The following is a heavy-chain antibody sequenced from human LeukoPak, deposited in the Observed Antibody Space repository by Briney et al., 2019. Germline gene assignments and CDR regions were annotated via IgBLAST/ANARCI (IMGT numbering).Heavy chain of an antibody. D-gene: IGHD3-3*01. V-gene: IGHV1-18*01. CDR1: GYTFTSYG. Sequence: GASVKVSCKASGYTFTSYGISWARQAPGQGLEWMGWISAYNGNTNYAQKLQGRVTMTTDTSTSTAYMELRSLRSDDTAVYYCARDRSYYDFWSGYYTGFDYWGQGTLVTVSS. J-gene: IGHJ4*02. CDR2: ISAYNGNT. CDR3: ARDRSYYDFWSGYYTGFDY.